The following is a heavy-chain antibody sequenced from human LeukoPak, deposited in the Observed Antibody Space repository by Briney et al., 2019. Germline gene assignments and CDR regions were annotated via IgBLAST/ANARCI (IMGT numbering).Heavy chain of an antibody. J-gene: IGHJ4*02. D-gene: IGHD4-11*01. CDR3: ARGQMTTVPLLAY. CDR1: GDPISGFY. CDR2: TYYSAST. V-gene: IGHV4-59*01. Sequence: PSETLSLTRTVSGDPISGFYWAWIRQPPGRGLEWIGYTYYSASTNYNPSLKSRVTISSDTSKKQFSLKMSSVTAADTAVYYCARGQMTTVPLLAYGVRGALVTVSS.